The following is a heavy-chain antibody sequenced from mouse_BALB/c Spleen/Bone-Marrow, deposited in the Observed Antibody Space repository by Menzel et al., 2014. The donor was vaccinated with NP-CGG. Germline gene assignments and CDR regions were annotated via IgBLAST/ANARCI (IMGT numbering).Heavy chain of an antibody. CDR2: IVPSSGYT. V-gene: IGHV1-4*02. D-gene: IGHD4-1*01. J-gene: IGHJ3*01. CDR1: GYTFTSYT. Sequence: VKLVESGAELARPGASVKMSCKASGYTFTSYTIQWVKRRPGQGLEWVGYIVPSSGYTDYNQKFKDKTTLTADKSSSTAYMQLSSLTSADSAVYYCAREARTGAWSPNWGQGTLVTVSA. CDR3: AREARTGAWSPN.